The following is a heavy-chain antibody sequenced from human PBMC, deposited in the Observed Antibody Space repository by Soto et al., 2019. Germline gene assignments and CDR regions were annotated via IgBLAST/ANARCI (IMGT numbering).Heavy chain of an antibody. Sequence: SETLSLTCAVYGGSFSGYYWSWIRQPPGKGLEWIGEINHSGSTNYNPSLKSRVTISVDTSKNQFSLKLSSVTAADTAVYYCARGGYCSGGSCRDEAYYYYYYMDVWGKGTTVTVSS. CDR1: GGSFSGYY. D-gene: IGHD2-15*01. V-gene: IGHV4-34*01. CDR3: ARGGYCSGGSCRDEAYYYYYYMDV. CDR2: INHSGST. J-gene: IGHJ6*03.